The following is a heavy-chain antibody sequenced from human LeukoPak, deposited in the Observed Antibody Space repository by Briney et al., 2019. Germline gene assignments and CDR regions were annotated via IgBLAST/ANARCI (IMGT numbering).Heavy chain of an antibody. V-gene: IGHV4-39*01. J-gene: IGHJ5*02. D-gene: IGHD3-10*01. CDR1: GGSISSSSYY. CDR2: IYYSGST. CDR3: ARSGNSLWFGELLFDP. Sequence: SETLSLTCTVSGGSISSSSYYWGWIRQPPGKGLEWIGSIYYSGSTYYNPSLESRVTISVDTSKNQFSLKLSSVTAADTAVYYCARSGNSLWFGELLFDPWGQGTLVTVSS.